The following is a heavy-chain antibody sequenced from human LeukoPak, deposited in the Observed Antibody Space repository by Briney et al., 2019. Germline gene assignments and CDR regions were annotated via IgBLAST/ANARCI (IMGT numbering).Heavy chain of an antibody. CDR2: FDPEDGET. Sequence: GASVKVSCKVSGYTLTELSMHWVRQAPGIGLEWMGGFDPEDGETIYAQKFQGRVTMTEDTSTDTAYMELSSLRSEDTAVYYCATAYYYDSSGYSLNLNYWGQGTLVTVSS. J-gene: IGHJ4*02. CDR1: GYTLTELS. D-gene: IGHD3-22*01. CDR3: ATAYYYDSSGYSLNLNY. V-gene: IGHV1-24*01.